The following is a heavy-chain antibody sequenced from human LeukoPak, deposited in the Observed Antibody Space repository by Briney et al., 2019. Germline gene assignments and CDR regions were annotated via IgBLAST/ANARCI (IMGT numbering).Heavy chain of an antibody. CDR2: ISTSSSYI. CDR1: GFTFNGYS. Sequence: PGGSLRLSCTASGFTFNGYSMNWVRQAPGKGPEWVSSISTSSSYIYYADSVKGRFTISRNNPKNSLYLQMDSLRAEDTAVYYCARNRGDPSYFDYWGQGTLVTVSS. J-gene: IGHJ4*02. V-gene: IGHV3-21*01. D-gene: IGHD4-17*01. CDR3: ARNRGDPSYFDY.